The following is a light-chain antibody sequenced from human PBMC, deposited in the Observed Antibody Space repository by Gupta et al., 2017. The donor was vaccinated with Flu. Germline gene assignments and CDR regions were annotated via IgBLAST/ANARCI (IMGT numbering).Light chain of an antibody. CDR3: QQYNEWPPWT. V-gene: IGKV3-15*01. Sequence: EIVMTQSPATLSVSPGERATLSCRASQSISSNLAWYQQKPGQAPRLVIYRTVGLGQSSLSPSAACSLKILHYYCQQYNEWPPWTFGQGTKVEIK. CDR1: QSISSN. CDR2: R. J-gene: IGKJ1*01.